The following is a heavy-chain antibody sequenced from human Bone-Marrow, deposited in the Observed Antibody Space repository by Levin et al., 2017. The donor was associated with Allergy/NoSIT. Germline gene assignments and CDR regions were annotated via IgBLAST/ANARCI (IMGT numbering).Heavy chain of an antibody. Sequence: GGSLRLSCTTSGFTFSTFGMHWVRQAPGKGLEWIAVISHDGSNKYYGDSVEGRFTVSRDNSKNTLFLQINSLRADDTAIYYCAKVTLDYGYDFGALDIWGQGTMVTVSS. D-gene: IGHD5-18*01. V-gene: IGHV3-30*18. J-gene: IGHJ3*02. CDR1: GFTFSTFG. CDR3: AKVTLDYGYDFGALDI. CDR2: ISHDGSNK.